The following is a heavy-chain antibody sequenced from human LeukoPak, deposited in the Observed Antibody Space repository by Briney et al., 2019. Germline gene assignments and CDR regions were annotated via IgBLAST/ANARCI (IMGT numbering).Heavy chain of an antibody. J-gene: IGHJ4*02. D-gene: IGHD5-12*01. CDR2: IKPNSGGT. CDR3: ARTGGYDATFDY. Sequence: ASVKVSCKASGYTFTGYYMHWVRLAPGQGLEWMGWIKPNSGGTNYAQKFQGRVTMTRDTSISTAYMELSRLRSDDTAVYYCARTGGYDATFDYWGQGTLVAVSS. CDR1: GYTFTGYY. V-gene: IGHV1-2*02.